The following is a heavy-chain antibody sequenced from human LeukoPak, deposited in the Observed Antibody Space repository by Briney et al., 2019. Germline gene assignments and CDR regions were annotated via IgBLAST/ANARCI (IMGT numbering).Heavy chain of an antibody. CDR1: GGSISSYY. V-gene: IGHV4-4*07. CDR2: IYTSGST. D-gene: IGHD6-13*01. J-gene: IGHJ6*03. CDR3: AREGGSSSWGYYYYMDV. Sequence: SETLSLTCTVSGGSISSYYWSWIRQPAGKGLEWIGRIYTSGSTNYNPSLKSRVTMSVDTSKNQFSLKLSSVTAADTAVYYCAREGGSSSWGYYYYMDVWGKGTTVTVSS.